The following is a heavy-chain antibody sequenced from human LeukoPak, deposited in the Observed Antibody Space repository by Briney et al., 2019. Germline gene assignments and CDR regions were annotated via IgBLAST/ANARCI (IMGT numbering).Heavy chain of an antibody. J-gene: IGHJ4*02. D-gene: IGHD2-21*01. V-gene: IGHV1-2*02. CDR1: GYTFTGYY. Sequence: ASVKVSCKASGYTFTGYYMHWVRQAPGQGLEWMGWINPISGGTNYAQKLQGRVTMTRDTSISTAYMELSRLRSDDTAVYYCARDDSAGPDDGDYWGQGTLVTVSS. CDR3: ARDDSAGPDDGDY. CDR2: INPISGGT.